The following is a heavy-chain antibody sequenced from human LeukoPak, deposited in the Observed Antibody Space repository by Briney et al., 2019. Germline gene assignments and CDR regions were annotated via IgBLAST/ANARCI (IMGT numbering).Heavy chain of an antibody. D-gene: IGHD6-6*01. CDR3: ARGGSRSYTSSTLDY. CDR1: GGSITVYY. Sequence: SETLSLTCSVSGGSITVYYWNWIRQSPGKGLEWIRSISYSGRTNYNPSLKSRVAISIDTSKNRFSLKVSSVIAADTAMYYCARGGSRSYTSSTLDYWGQGTLVTVSS. V-gene: IGHV4-59*12. J-gene: IGHJ4*02. CDR2: ISYSGRT.